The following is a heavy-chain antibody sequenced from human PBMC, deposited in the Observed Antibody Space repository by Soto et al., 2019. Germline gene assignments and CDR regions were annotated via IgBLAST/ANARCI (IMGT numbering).Heavy chain of an antibody. CDR1: GDSVSTNIAA. CDR2: TYYRSKWYN. V-gene: IGHV6-1*01. CDR3: ARAGPDYYYYGLDV. J-gene: IGHJ6*01. Sequence: SQTLSLTCAVSGDSVSTNIAAGNFLRQSPSRGLEWLGRTYYRSKWYNDYAVSVKSRININADTSKNQISLQLNSVTPEDTAVYYCARAGPDYYYYGLDVWGQGTTVTVSS. D-gene: IGHD3-10*01.